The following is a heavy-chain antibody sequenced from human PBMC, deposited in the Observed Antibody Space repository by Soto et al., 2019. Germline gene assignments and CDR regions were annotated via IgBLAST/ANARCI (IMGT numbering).Heavy chain of an antibody. CDR1: GFSLTTSGVG. D-gene: IGHD3-22*01. J-gene: IGHJ4*02. CDR3: VHDSCDYYRFAY. V-gene: IGHV2-5*02. CDR2: IYWDDDK. Sequence: QITLKESGPTVVKPTQTLTLTCTFSGFSLTTSGVGVGWIRQPPGRALEWLALIYWDDDKRYSPSLKNRLTITKGKSRNQVVPTMTNMDPVDKATYYCVHDSCDYYRFAYWGQGILVTVSP.